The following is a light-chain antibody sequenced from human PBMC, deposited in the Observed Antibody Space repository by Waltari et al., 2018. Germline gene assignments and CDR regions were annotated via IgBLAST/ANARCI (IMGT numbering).Light chain of an antibody. CDR1: QSVNSN. CDR3: QLYNMWPPGT. V-gene: IGKV3-15*01. J-gene: IGKJ2*01. CDR2: AAS. Sequence: EIVMTQSPATLSVSPGERATLPCRASQSVNSNLAWYQQRPGQAPRLLIFAASIRATDVPARFSGSGSGTDFTLTISNLQSEDFAVYYCQLYNMWPPGTFGPGTKLEIK.